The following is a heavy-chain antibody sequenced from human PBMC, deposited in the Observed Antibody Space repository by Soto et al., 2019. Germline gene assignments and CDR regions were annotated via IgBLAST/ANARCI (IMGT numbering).Heavy chain of an antibody. Sequence: QVQLQESGPGLVKPSETLSLTCTVSGGSVSSGSYYWSWIRQPPGKGLEWIGYIYYSGSTNYNPSLKSRVTISVDTSKNQFSLKLSSVTAADTAVYYCARDGGNQRWPRYYYGMDVWGQGTTVTVSS. V-gene: IGHV4-61*01. CDR3: ARDGGNQRWPRYYYGMDV. CDR2: IYYSGST. D-gene: IGHD3-16*01. J-gene: IGHJ6*02. CDR1: GGSVSSGSYY.